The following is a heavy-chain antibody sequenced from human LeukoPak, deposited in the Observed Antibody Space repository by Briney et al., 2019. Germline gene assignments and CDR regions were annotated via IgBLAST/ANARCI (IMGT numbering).Heavy chain of an antibody. CDR3: GGGKPLLWEHGY. J-gene: IGHJ4*02. CDR2: ISYDGSNK. Sequence: GRSLRLSCAPSGFIFSTYAMHGVRQAPGKGLEWVAVISYDGSNKWYADSLKGRLTISRDNSRNTLYLQMNRLRAEDMGVYYWGGGKPLLWEHGYWGEGTLVTVSS. D-gene: IGHD3-10*01. CDR1: GFIFSTYA. V-gene: IGHV3-30*04.